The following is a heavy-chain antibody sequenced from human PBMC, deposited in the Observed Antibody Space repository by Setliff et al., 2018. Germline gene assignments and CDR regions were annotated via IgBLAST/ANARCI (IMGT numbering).Heavy chain of an antibody. Sequence: SETLSLTCAVYGGSFSGYYWSWIRQPPGKGLEWIGSIYYSGSTYYNPSLKSRVTISVDTSKNQFSLKLSSVTAADTAVYYCARDTYSGSYWINWFDPWGQGTLVTV. D-gene: IGHD1-26*01. CDR1: GGSFSGYY. CDR2: IYYSGST. CDR3: ARDTYSGSYWINWFDP. J-gene: IGHJ5*02. V-gene: IGHV4-34*01.